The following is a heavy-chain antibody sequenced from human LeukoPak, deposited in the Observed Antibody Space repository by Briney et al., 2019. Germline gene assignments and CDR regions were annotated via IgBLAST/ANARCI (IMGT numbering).Heavy chain of an antibody. J-gene: IGHJ3*02. Sequence: GGSLRLSCAASGFTVSSDYMSWVRQAPGKGLEWVSVIYSSDTTYYADSVKGRFTISRDNSKNTVYLQMNSLRAEDTAVYYCARDLGSLITIFGVVIDPHAFDIWGQGTMVTVSS. CDR3: ARDLGSLITIFGVVIDPHAFDI. CDR1: GFTVSSDY. CDR2: IYSSDTT. D-gene: IGHD3-3*01. V-gene: IGHV3-53*01.